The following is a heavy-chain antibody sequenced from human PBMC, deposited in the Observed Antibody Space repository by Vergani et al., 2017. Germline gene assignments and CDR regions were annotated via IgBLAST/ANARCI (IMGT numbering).Heavy chain of an antibody. CDR2: INPNSGGT. Sequence: QVQLVQSGAEVMKPGASVKVSCKASGYTFTGYYMHWVRQAPGQGLEWMGWINPNSGGTNYAQKFQGRVTMTRDTSISTAYMELSRLRSDDTAVYYCASGDCSSTSCYKVWFDPWGQGTLVTVSS. CDR3: ASGDCSSTSCYKVWFDP. J-gene: IGHJ5*02. D-gene: IGHD2-2*02. CDR1: GYTFTGYY. V-gene: IGHV1-2*02.